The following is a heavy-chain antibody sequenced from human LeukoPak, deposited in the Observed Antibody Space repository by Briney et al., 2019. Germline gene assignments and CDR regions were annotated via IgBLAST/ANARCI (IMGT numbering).Heavy chain of an antibody. D-gene: IGHD5-24*01. V-gene: IGHV3-48*03. CDR2: ISSSGSTI. CDR1: GFTFSSYE. Sequence: PGGSLRLSCAASGFTFSSYEMNWVRQAPGKGLEWVSYISSSGSTIYYADSVKGRFTISRDNAKNSLYLQMNSLRAEDTAVYYCARLGRDGYAFDYWGQGTLVTVSS. CDR3: ARLGRDGYAFDY. J-gene: IGHJ4*02.